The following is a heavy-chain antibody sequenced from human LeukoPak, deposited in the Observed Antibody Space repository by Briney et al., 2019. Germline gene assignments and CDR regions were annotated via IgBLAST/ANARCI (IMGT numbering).Heavy chain of an antibody. D-gene: IGHD4-11*01. CDR3: ARDSLRAALHYLDV. CDR2: IRYDGSNK. J-gene: IGHJ6*03. CDR1: GFTFSSYG. Sequence: GGSLRLSCAASGFTFSSYGMRWVRQAPGKGLEWVAFIRYDGSNKYYADSVKGRFTISRDNTKNTLYLQMNSLRAEDTAVYDRARDSLRAALHYLDVWGKGATVTVPS. V-gene: IGHV3-30*02.